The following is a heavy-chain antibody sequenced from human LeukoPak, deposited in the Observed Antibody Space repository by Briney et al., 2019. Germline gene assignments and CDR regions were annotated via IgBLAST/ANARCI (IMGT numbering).Heavy chain of an antibody. CDR1: GFTFSSYA. CDR2: ISSSGSTI. CDR3: ARTALVVRAFDI. D-gene: IGHD2-2*01. J-gene: IGHJ3*02. V-gene: IGHV3-48*04. Sequence: GGSLRLSCAASGFTFSSYAMSWVRQAPGKGLEWVSYISSSGSTIYYADSVKGRFTISRDNAKNSLYLQMNSLRAEDTAVYYCARTALVVRAFDIWGQGTMVTVSS.